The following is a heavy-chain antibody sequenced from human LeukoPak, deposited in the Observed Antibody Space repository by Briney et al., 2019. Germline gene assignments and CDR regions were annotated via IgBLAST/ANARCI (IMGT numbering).Heavy chain of an antibody. D-gene: IGHD6-19*01. CDR2: INPNSGGT. CDR1: GYTFTGYY. Sequence: ASVKVSCKASGYTFTGYYMHWVRQAPGQGLEWMGWINPNSGGTNYAQKFQGRVTMTRDTSISTAYKELSRLRSDDTAVYYCARRPIRRAVAGLADYWGQGTLVTVSS. CDR3: ARRPIRRAVAGLADY. J-gene: IGHJ4*02. V-gene: IGHV1-2*02.